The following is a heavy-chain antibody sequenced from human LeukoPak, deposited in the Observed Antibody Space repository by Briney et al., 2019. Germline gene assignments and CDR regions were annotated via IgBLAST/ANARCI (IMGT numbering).Heavy chain of an antibody. Sequence: GGSLRLSCAASGFTFSSYAMSWVRQAPGKGLEWVSAVSGSGSSTYYADSVKGRFSISRDNSKNTLYRQMDSLRADDTAVYYCAKAVGYCSSTSCPNYFDYWGQGTLVTVSS. D-gene: IGHD2-2*01. CDR3: AKAVGYCSSTSCPNYFDY. V-gene: IGHV3-23*01. CDR2: VSGSGSST. CDR1: GFTFSSYA. J-gene: IGHJ4*02.